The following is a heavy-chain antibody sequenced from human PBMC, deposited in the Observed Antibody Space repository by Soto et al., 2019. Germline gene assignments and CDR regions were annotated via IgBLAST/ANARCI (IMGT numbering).Heavy chain of an antibody. CDR2: ISGSDGKT. J-gene: IGHJ6*02. V-gene: IGHV3-23*01. CDR3: VKDWTGSTCPCMDV. CDR1: GFTFSTYA. Sequence: VQLLESGGGLVQPGGSLRLSCAASGFTFSTYAMAWVRQAPGKGPEWVSTISGSDGKTYYADSVKGRFTISRDNSKTSLYLQMTSLRAQDTAVYYCVKDWTGSTCPCMDVWGQGTTVTVSS. D-gene: IGHD2-8*02.